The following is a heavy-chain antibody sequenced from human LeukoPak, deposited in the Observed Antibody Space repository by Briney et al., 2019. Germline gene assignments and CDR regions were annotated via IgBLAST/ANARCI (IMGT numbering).Heavy chain of an antibody. CDR1: GYTFTGYY. D-gene: IGHD6-13*01. CDR2: INPNSGGT. V-gene: IGHV1-2*02. J-gene: IGHJ3*02. Sequence: ASVKVSCKASGYTFTGYYMHWVRQAPGQGFEWMGWINPNSGGTNYAQKFQGRVTMTRDTSISTAYMELSRLRSDDTAVYYCARPSYSSSWYHDAFDIWGQGTMVTVSS. CDR3: ARPSYSSSWYHDAFDI.